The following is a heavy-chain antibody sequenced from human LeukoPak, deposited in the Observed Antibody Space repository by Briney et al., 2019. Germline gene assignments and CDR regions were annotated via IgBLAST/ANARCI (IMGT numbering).Heavy chain of an antibody. CDR1: GYTFTGYY. Sequence: ASVKVSCKASGYTFTGYYMHWVRQAPGQGLEWMGWINPNSGGTNYAQKFQGRVTMTRDTSISTAYMELSRLRSDDTAVYYCARFPIYYDSSGYYYISAFDIWGQGTMVTVSS. J-gene: IGHJ3*02. V-gene: IGHV1-2*02. CDR3: ARFPIYYDSSGYYYISAFDI. CDR2: INPNSGGT. D-gene: IGHD3-22*01.